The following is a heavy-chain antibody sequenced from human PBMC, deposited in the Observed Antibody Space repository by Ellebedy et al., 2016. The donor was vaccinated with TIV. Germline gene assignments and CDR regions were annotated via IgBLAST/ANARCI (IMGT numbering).Heavy chain of an antibody. J-gene: IGHJ5*02. D-gene: IGHD6-19*01. Sequence: ASVKVSXXTSGYTFTSCDVTWVRQATGQGLERVGWMNPNSGNTGYAQKFQGRITMTRITSISTAYMELSSLGSEDTAVYYCARVSRYSGGWYKWFDPWGQGTLVTVSS. CDR1: GYTFTSCD. V-gene: IGHV1-8*01. CDR2: MNPNSGNT. CDR3: ARVSRYSGGWYKWFDP.